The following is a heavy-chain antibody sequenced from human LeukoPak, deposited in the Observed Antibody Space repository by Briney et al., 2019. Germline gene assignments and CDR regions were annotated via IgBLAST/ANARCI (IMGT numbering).Heavy chain of an antibody. CDR3: AKTNGYYDY. Sequence: PGGSLTLSCAASGFTFSNYGMSWVRQAPGKGLEWVSGISGNGDNTYADSVKGRSSISRDNSKNTLYLQMDSLRAEDTAVYHCAKTNGYYDYWGRGTLVTVSS. J-gene: IGHJ4*02. CDR2: ISGNGDNT. CDR1: GFTFSNYG. V-gene: IGHV3-23*01. D-gene: IGHD3-22*01.